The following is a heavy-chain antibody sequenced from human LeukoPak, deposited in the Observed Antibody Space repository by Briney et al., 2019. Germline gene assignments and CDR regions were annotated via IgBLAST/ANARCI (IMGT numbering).Heavy chain of an antibody. CDR3: ARAPGIVVAGSYWYFDL. CDR1: GFTFSSYD. V-gene: IGHV3-13*04. D-gene: IGHD6-19*01. CDR2: IGTAGDT. J-gene: IGHJ2*01. Sequence: GGSLRLSCAASGFTFSSYDMHWVRQATGKGLEWVSAIGTAGDTYYPGSVKGRFTISRENAKNSLYLQMNSLRAGDTAVYYCARAPGIVVAGSYWYFDLWGRGTLVTVSS.